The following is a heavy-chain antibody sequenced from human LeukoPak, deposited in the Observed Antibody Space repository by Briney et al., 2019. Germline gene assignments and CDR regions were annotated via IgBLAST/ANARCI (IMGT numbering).Heavy chain of an antibody. J-gene: IGHJ4*02. V-gene: IGHV4-61*01. CDR1: GGSVSSGSYD. D-gene: IGHD1-26*01. CDR2: FSHTGST. Sequence: PSETLSLTCTVSGGSVSSGSYDWSWIRQPPGKGLEWIGYFSHTGSTNYNPSLKSRVTISVDTSKNQLSLKLSSVTAADTAIYYCARDAGSLGGYFDSWGQGTLATVSP. CDR3: ARDAGSLGGYFDS.